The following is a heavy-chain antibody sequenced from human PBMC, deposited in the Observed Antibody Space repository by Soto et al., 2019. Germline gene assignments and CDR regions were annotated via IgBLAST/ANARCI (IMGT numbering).Heavy chain of an antibody. J-gene: IGHJ3*02. CDR1: GGSISSYY. CDR3: ARGGDYDILTGYYWDYAFDI. D-gene: IGHD3-9*01. V-gene: IGHV4-59*01. Sequence: SETLSLTCTVSGGSISSYYWSWIRQPPGKGLEWIGYIYYSGSTNYNPSLKSRVTISVDTSKNQFSLKLSSVTAADTAVYYCARGGDYDILTGYYWDYAFDIWGQGTMVTVSS. CDR2: IYYSGST.